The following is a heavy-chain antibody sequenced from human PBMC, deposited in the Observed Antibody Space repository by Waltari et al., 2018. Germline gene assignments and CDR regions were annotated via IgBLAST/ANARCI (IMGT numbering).Heavy chain of an antibody. V-gene: IGHV3-53*01. D-gene: IGHD3-10*01. Sequence: EVQLVESGGGLIQPGGSLRLSCAASGFTVSTKYMSWVRQAPGKGLGWVSVILGGGNRYCADSVKGRFTISRNNSENTLSLQMKSLRADDTAVYYCTRHNYYGSGSYYFDYWGQGTLVTVSS. CDR2: ILGGGNR. J-gene: IGHJ4*02. CDR1: GFTVSTKY. CDR3: TRHNYYGSGSYYFDY.